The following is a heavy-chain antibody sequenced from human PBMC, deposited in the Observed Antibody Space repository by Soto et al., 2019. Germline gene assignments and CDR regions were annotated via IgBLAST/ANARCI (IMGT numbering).Heavy chain of an antibody. V-gene: IGHV3-73*01. CDR1: GFIFSDSV. J-gene: IGHJ5*02. CDR3: TRGGSNTWRFDP. D-gene: IGHD7-27*01. CDR2: IRRKVNSYAT. Sequence: EVQLVESGGGLVQPGNSLQLSCAASGFIFSDSVIHWVRQAPGKGLEWVGRIRRKVNSYATAYTASVNGRFAISRDDSRDTAYLQMNSLQVDDTALYYCTRGGSNTWRFDPWGQGTLVIVSS.